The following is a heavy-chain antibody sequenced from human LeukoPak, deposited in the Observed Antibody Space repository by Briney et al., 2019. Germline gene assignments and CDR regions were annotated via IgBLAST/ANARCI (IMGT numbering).Heavy chain of an antibody. CDR3: ARRGSSWYPGWFDP. CDR1: GASINSKNYY. D-gene: IGHD6-13*01. CDR2: IYNTGTT. J-gene: IGHJ5*02. V-gene: IGHV4-39*07. Sequence: KPSETLSLTCTVSGASINSKNYYWGWIRQPPGKGLQWIGNIYNTGTTYSNPSLKSRVTISVDTSKNQFSLKLSSVTAADTAVYYCARRGSSWYPGWFDPWGQGTLVTVSS.